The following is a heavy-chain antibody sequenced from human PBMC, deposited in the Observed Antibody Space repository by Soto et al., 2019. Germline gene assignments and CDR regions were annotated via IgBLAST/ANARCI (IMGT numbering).Heavy chain of an antibody. J-gene: IGHJ6*02. CDR3: AREMSARGGDV. CDR1: GYTFTSYD. Sequence: QVQLVQSGAEVKKPGASVKVSCKASGYTFTSYDINWVRQATGQGLEWMGWMNPNSGNTGYAKKFQGRVPMTRDPPKNTAYKEPSHLRFGATAGDYRAREMSARGGDVWGQGTTVTVSS. CDR2: MNPNSGNT. V-gene: IGHV1-8*01. D-gene: IGHD3-10*01.